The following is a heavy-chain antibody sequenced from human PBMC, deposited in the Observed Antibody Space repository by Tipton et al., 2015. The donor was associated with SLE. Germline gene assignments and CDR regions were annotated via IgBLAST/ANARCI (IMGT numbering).Heavy chain of an antibody. V-gene: IGHV3-23*01. Sequence: GSLRLSCAASGFTFSSYAMSWVRQAPGKGLEWVSAISGSGGSTYYADSVKGRFTISRDNAKNSLYLQMNSLRAEDTAVYYCARAFYSSGWKEDYYYYMDVWGKGTSVTVSS. D-gene: IGHD6-19*01. CDR3: ARAFYSSGWKEDYYYYMDV. CDR2: ISGSGGST. J-gene: IGHJ6*03. CDR1: GFTFSSYA.